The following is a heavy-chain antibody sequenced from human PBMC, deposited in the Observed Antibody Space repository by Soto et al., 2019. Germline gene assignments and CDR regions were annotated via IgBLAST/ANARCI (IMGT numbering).Heavy chain of an antibody. CDR1: GGTFNTYT. CDR3: ARLPRYSFTKSEYLDN. CDR2: IIPIFGTT. J-gene: IGHJ4*01. D-gene: IGHD1-26*01. V-gene: IGHV1-69*13. Sequence: SVKVSCKASGGTFNTYTFSWVRQAPGQGLEWMGSIIPIFGTTHYAQSFQGRLSITADQSSTTTYMELRSLTSHDTALYYCARLPRYSFTKSEYLDNWGHGLLFTVPQ.